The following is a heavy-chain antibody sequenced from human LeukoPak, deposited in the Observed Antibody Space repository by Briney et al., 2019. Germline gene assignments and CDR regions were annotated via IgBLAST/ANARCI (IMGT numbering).Heavy chain of an antibody. Sequence: GGSLRLSCAASGFTFRKYNMNWVRQAPGKGLEWVANIKQDGSEKYYVDSVKGRFTISRDNAKNSLYLQMNSLRAEDTAVYYCAREVGYYYYYMDVWGKGTTVTVSS. D-gene: IGHD2-15*01. V-gene: IGHV3-7*01. J-gene: IGHJ6*03. CDR1: GFTFRKYN. CDR2: IKQDGSEK. CDR3: AREVGYYYYYMDV.